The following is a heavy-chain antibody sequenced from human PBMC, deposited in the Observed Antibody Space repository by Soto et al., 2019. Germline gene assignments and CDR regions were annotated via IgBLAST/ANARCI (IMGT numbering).Heavy chain of an antibody. CDR2: ISSSSTI. CDR3: ARDDVLRYFDWTMHYYYGMDV. V-gene: IGHV3-48*02. J-gene: IGHJ6*02. CDR1: VFTFSSYS. D-gene: IGHD3-9*01. Sequence: WWSLRLSCAASVFTFSSYSMNCVRQAPGKGLEWVSYISSSSTIYYADSVKGRFTISRDNAKNSLYLQMNSLRDEDTAVYYCARDDVLRYFDWTMHYYYGMDVWGQGTTVTVSS.